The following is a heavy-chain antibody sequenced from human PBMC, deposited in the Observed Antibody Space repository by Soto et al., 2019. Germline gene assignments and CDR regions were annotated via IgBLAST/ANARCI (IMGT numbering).Heavy chain of an antibody. CDR1: GFTFSSYA. CDR3: ARDAIGDATNWFDP. CDR2: ISMSGTTM. J-gene: IGHJ5*02. Sequence: GGSLRLSCAASGFTFSSYAMNWVRQSPGKGLEWVSYISMSGTTMFYADSVKGRFTISRDNAKKSLFLQMNSLRDEDKAMYYCARDAIGDATNWFDPWGKGTLVTVSS. V-gene: IGHV3-48*02.